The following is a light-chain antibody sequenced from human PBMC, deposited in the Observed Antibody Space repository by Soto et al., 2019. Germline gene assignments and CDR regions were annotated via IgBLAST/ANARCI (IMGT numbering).Light chain of an antibody. CDR3: QQGSSSPYT. J-gene: IGKJ2*01. CDR1: QSVRNSY. V-gene: IGKV3-20*01. Sequence: EIVLTQSPGTLSLSPGERATLSCRASQSVRNSYLAWYQQKPGQAPRLLISGASRRATGIPDRISGSGSGTDFTLTSSRLEPEDFSEYYCQQGSSSPYTFGQGTKLEI. CDR2: GAS.